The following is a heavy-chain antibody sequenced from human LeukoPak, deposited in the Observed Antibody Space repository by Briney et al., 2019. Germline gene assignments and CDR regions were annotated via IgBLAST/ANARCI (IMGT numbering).Heavy chain of an antibody. CDR3: ARHPYYYGSGEVSYYFDY. J-gene: IGHJ4*02. CDR1: GGSISSGGYY. V-gene: IGHV4-31*03. CDR2: IYYSGST. D-gene: IGHD3-10*01. Sequence: ALSLPFTVSGGSISSGGYYWSWIRPHPGTGLEWIGYIYYSGSTYYNPSLKSRVTISVDTSKNQFSLKLSSVTAADTAVYYCARHPYYYGSGEVSYYFDYWGQGTLVTGSS.